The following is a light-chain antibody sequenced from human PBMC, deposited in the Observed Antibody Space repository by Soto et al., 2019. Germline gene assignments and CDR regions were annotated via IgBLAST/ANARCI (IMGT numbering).Light chain of an antibody. CDR2: DTS. CDR3: QPYNNWPLT. CDR1: QGIDDT. Sequence: EVVMTQSPATLSVSPGEVATLSCRASQGIDDTLAWYQHKPGQTPRLLIYDTSTRATGVPTRFSGSRSGAEFTLTINSLQSEDFAVYYCQPYNNWPLTFGGGTKVDIK. J-gene: IGKJ4*01. V-gene: IGKV3-15*01.